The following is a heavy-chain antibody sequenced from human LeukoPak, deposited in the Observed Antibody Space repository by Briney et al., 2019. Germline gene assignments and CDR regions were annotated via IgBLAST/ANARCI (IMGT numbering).Heavy chain of an antibody. D-gene: IGHD2-15*01. CDR2: INQVERD. CDR1: GGSLTGYS. V-gene: IGHV4-34*01. CDR3: ARGRATPSRLFFDYYFMDV. Sequence: SETLSLTCAVHGGSLTGYSWAWVRQPPGEGLEWIGEINQVERDIYSPPLESRVSISLEASKNQFFLQLTSVAAADTAMYYCARGRATPSRLFFDYYFMDVWGPGTPVTVSS. J-gene: IGHJ6*03.